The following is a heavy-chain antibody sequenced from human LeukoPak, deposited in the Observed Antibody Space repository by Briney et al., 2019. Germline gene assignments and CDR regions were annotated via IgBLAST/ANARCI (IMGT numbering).Heavy chain of an antibody. V-gene: IGHV3-23*01. CDR2: ISRSGGST. D-gene: IGHD1-1*01. Sequence: GGSLRLSCAASGFTFGSYAMSWVRRAPGKGLEWVSAISRSGGSTDYADSVKGRFTLSRDNSKNTLYLQMSSLKTEDTAVYYCTTGGADTGRFDIWGQGTMVSVSS. J-gene: IGHJ3*02. CDR3: TTGGADTGRFDI. CDR1: GFTFGSYA.